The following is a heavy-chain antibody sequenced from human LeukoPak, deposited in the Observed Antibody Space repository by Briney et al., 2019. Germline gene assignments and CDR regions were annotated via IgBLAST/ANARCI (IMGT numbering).Heavy chain of an antibody. CDR1: GFTFSSYW. Sequence: PGGSLRLSCAASGFTFSSYWMSWVRQAPGKGLEWVANIKQDGSEKYYVDSVKGRFTISRDNAKNSPYLQMNSLGAEDTAVYYCARESTSSYYFDYWGQGTLVTVSS. CDR2: IKQDGSEK. V-gene: IGHV3-7*01. CDR3: ARESTSSYYFDY. J-gene: IGHJ4*02. D-gene: IGHD2-2*01.